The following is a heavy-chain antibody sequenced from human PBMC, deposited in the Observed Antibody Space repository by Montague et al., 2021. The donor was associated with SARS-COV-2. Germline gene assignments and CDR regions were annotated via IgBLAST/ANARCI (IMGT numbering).Heavy chain of an antibody. V-gene: IGHV4-39*01. CDR1: GGSTSSSSYY. D-gene: IGHD3-22*01. Sequence: SETRSLTCTVSGGSTSSSSYYWGWIRQPPGKGLEWIGSIYYSGSTYYNPSLKSRVTISVDTSKNQLSLKLSSVTAADTAVYYCARFPTSYYYDSKAAPATPDAFDIWGQGTMVTVSS. J-gene: IGHJ3*02. CDR3: ARFPTSYYYDSKAAPATPDAFDI. CDR2: IYYSGST.